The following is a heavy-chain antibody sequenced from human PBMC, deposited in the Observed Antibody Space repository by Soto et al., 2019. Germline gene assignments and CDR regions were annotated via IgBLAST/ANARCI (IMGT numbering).Heavy chain of an antibody. D-gene: IGHD3-10*01. CDR1: GGSIRNSANH. Sequence: QVQLQESGPGLVRPSQTLSLSCTVSGGSIRNSANHWSWIRQHPGEGLEWIGYIYYSGGTYYSPSLKGRVTMSIDASKNQFSLKLSSVTAAATAVYYCAKGVRGVPNWFDPWGQGTLVTVSS. CDR2: IYYSGGT. V-gene: IGHV4-31*03. J-gene: IGHJ5*02. CDR3: AKGVRGVPNWFDP.